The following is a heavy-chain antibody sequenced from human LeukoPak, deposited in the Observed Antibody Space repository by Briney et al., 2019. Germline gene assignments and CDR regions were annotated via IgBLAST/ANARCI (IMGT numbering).Heavy chain of an antibody. J-gene: IGHJ5*02. Sequence: GGSLRLSCAASGFTFSTYTMNWVRQAPGKGLEWVSSITISSRYIYYADSVKGRFTISRDNAKNSLFLHMNSLRAEDTAVYYCARTLVAAPGSKGGPWGQGTLVTVSS. CDR1: GFTFSTYT. V-gene: IGHV3-21*01. CDR2: ITISSRYI. CDR3: ARTLVAAPGSKGGP. D-gene: IGHD6-13*01.